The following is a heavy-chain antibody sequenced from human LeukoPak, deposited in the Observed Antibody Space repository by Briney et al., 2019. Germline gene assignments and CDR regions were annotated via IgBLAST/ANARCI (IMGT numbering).Heavy chain of an antibody. CDR2: IYTSGST. D-gene: IGHD3-22*01. J-gene: IGHJ3*02. CDR1: GGSISSYY. CDR3: ARGLGDCDSRGRDAFDI. V-gene: IGHV4-4*07. Sequence: SETLSLTCTVSGGSISSYYWSWIRQPAGKGLEWIGRIYTSGSTNYNPSLKSRVTMSVDTSKNQFSLKLSSVTAADTAVYYCARGLGDCDSRGRDAFDIWGQGTMVTVSS.